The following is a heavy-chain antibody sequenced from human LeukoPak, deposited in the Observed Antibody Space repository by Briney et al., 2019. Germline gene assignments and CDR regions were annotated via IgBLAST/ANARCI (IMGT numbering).Heavy chain of an antibody. D-gene: IGHD3-10*01. J-gene: IGHJ4*02. CDR2: IYYSGST. CDR3: ARRGSGTYRLDY. V-gene: IGHV4-30-2*02. CDR1: GGSISSGGYS. Sequence: SETLSLTCAVSGGSISSGGYSWSWIRQPPGKGLEWIGYIYYSGSTYYNPSLKSRVTISVDTSKNQFSLKLSSVTAADTAVYYCARRGSGTYRLDYWGQGTLVTVSS.